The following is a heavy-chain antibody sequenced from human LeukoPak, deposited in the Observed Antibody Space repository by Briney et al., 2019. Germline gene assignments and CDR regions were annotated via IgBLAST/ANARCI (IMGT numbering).Heavy chain of an antibody. V-gene: IGHV4-59*08. CDR3: ARRRGWKQQLVYFDY. Sequence: SETLSLTCTVSGGSITSYYWSWIRQPPGKGLEWIGYLFHSGTRRYNPSLKSRVTMSADTTKNQIFLTLNYTTAADTAVYYCARRRGWKQQLVYFDYWGQGTLATVSS. CDR2: LFHSGTR. CDR1: GGSITSYY. D-gene: IGHD6-13*01. J-gene: IGHJ4*02.